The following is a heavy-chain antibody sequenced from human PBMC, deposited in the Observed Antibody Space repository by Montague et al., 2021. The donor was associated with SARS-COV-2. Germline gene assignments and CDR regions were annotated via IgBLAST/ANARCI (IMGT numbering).Heavy chain of an antibody. CDR1: GDSVSDNTAA. J-gene: IGHJ6*02. CDR3: ARDPGNKVGSTRYFSMDV. V-gene: IGHV6-1*01. CDR2: TYYRSKCYN. Sequence: CAISGDSVSDNTAAWNWIRQSPSRGLEWLGRTYYRSKCYNDYALSVKIRITINPDTSKNQFSLQLDSVTPEDTAVYYCARDPGNKVGSTRYFSMDVWGQGTTVTVSS. D-gene: IGHD1-26*01.